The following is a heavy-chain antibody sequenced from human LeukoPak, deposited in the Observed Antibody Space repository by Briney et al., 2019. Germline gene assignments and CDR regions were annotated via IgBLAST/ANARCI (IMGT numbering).Heavy chain of an antibody. CDR3: ARDQGKYSGGWFDY. D-gene: IGHD6-19*01. Sequence: PSETLSLTCTVSGGSISSYYWSWIRQPAGKGLEWIGRIYTSGSTNYNPSLKSRVTMSVDTSKNQFSRKLSSVTGADTAVYYCARDQGKYSGGWFDYWSQGTLVTVSS. CDR2: IYTSGST. V-gene: IGHV4-4*07. CDR1: GGSISSYY. J-gene: IGHJ4*02.